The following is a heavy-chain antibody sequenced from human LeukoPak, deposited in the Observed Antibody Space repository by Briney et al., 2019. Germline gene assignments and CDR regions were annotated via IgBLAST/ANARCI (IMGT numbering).Heavy chain of an antibody. CDR1: GGSFSGYY. V-gene: IGHV4-34*01. J-gene: IGHJ4*02. CDR3: ARAYSSSWIDY. CDR2: INHSGST. Sequence: SETLSLTCAVYGGSFSGYYWSWIRQPPGKGLEWTGEINHSGSTNYNPSLKSRVTISVDTSKNQFSLKLSSVTAADTAVYYCARAYSSSWIDYWGQGTLVTVSS. D-gene: IGHD6-13*01.